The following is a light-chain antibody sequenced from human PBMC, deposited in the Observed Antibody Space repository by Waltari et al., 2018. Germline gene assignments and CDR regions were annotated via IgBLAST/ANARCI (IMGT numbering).Light chain of an antibody. CDR1: KIGSNN. V-gene: IGLV3-21*02. Sequence: SYVLTHPPSVSVAPGQQARFTCDVNKIGSNNVHWYQQKPGQAPVRVVYDDGDRPSGIPERFSGSNSGNTATLTISRVDAGDEADYYCQVWDSGSDHYVFGTVTKVTVL. CDR2: DDG. J-gene: IGLJ1*01. CDR3: QVWDSGSDHYV.